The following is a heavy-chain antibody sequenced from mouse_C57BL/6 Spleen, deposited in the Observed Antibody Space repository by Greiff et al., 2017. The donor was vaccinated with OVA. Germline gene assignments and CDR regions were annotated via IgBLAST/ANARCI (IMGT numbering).Heavy chain of an antibody. CDR1: GYAFSSSW. CDR3: ARDYYTLMDY. V-gene: IGHV1-82*01. J-gene: IGHJ4*01. D-gene: IGHD2-12*01. Sequence: QVQLQQSGPELVKPGASVKISCKASGYAFSSSWMNWVKQRPGKGLEWIGRIYPGDGDTNYNGKFKGKATLTADKSSSTAYMQLSSLTSEDSAVYFGARDYYTLMDYWGQGTSVTVSS. CDR2: IYPGDGDT.